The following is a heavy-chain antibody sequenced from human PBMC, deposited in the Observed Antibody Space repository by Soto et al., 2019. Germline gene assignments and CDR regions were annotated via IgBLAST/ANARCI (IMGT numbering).Heavy chain of an antibody. J-gene: IGHJ5*02. CDR1: GGSISSYY. Sequence: SETLSLTCTVSGGSISSYYWSWIRQPPGKGLEWIGHIYYSGSTNYNPSLKSRVTISVDTSKNQFSLKLSSVTAADTAVYYCARVVVAGIRWFDPWGQGTLVTVSS. CDR3: ARVVVAGIRWFDP. CDR2: IYYSGST. V-gene: IGHV4-59*01. D-gene: IGHD6-19*01.